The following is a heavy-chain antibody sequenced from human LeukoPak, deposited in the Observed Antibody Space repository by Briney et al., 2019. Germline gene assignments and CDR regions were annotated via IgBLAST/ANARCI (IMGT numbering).Heavy chain of an antibody. CDR2: IKQDGSEK. V-gene: IGHV3-7*01. D-gene: IGHD3-3*01. Sequence: GGSLRLSCAASGFTFSSYWMSWVRQAPGKGLEWVANIKQDGSEKYYVDSVKGRFTISRDNAKNSLYLQMNSLRAEDTAVYYCARVARGSWSGFDYWGQGTLVTVSS. CDR1: GFTFSSYW. CDR3: ARVARGSWSGFDY. J-gene: IGHJ4*02.